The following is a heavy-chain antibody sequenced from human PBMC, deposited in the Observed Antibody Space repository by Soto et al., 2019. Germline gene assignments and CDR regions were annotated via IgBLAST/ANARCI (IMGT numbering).Heavy chain of an antibody. D-gene: IGHD3-22*01. J-gene: IGHJ4*02. CDR3: ARDPTYFYDSSGYYDY. CDR2: IWYDGSNK. CDR1: GFTFSSYG. V-gene: IGHV3-33*01. Sequence: GGSLRLSCAASGFTFSSYGMHWVRQAPGKGLEWVAVIWYDGSNKYYADSVKGRFTISRDNSKNTLYLQMNSLRAEDTAVYYCARDPTYFYDSSGYYDYWGQGTLVTVSS.